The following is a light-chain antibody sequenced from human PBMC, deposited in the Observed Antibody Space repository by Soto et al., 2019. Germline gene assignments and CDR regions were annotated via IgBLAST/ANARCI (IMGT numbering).Light chain of an antibody. CDR3: QQYGSSPRT. V-gene: IGKV3-20*01. CDR1: QSVSSSY. J-gene: IGKJ1*01. Sequence: EIVLTQSPGTLSLSPGERATLSCRASQSVSSSYLAWYQQQPGQAPRLLIYGASSRATGIPDRFSGSGSGTDFTLTISRLEPEDFAGDYCQQYGSSPRTFGQGTKVEIK. CDR2: GAS.